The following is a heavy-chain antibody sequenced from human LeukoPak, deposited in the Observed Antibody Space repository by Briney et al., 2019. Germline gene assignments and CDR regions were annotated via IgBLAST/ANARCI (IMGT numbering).Heavy chain of an antibody. V-gene: IGHV1-2*02. CDR2: INPNSGGT. D-gene: IGHD3-10*01. Sequence: ASVTVSCKASGYTFTGYYMHWVRQAPGQGLEWMGWINPNSGGTNYAQKFQGRVTMTRDTSISTAYMELSRLRSDDTAVYYCASKYYYGSGSYYNAAFDIWGQGTMVTVSS. CDR1: GYTFTGYY. CDR3: ASKYYYGSGSYYNAAFDI. J-gene: IGHJ3*02.